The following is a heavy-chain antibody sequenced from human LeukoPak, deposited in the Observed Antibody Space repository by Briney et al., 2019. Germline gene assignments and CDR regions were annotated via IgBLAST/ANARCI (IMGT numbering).Heavy chain of an antibody. J-gene: IGHJ5*02. Sequence: ESGQGLVKPSQTLSLTRTVSGGSSSSGGYYWSWIRQHPGKGLEWIGYIYYSGSTYYNPSLKSRVTISVDTSKNQFSLKLSSVTAADRAVYYCARGPLNWFDPWGQGTLVTVSS. V-gene: IGHV4-31*03. CDR3: ARGPLNWFDP. CDR1: GGSSSSGGYY. CDR2: IYYSGST.